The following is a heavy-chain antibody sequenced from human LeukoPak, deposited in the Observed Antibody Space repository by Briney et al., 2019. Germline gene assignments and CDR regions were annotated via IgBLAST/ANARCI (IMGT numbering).Heavy chain of an antibody. CDR3: AKVLSKIHIYGPFDH. CDR2: ISYDVSNK. Sequence: GRSLTLSCAASGFTFSSYAMHWVRQAQGKGLGWVAVISYDVSNKYYADSVKGRFTISRDNSKNTLYLQMNRLRGEDTAVYSCAKVLSKIHIYGPFDHWGQGSLVTVSS. V-gene: IGHV3-30-3*01. D-gene: IGHD5-18*01. J-gene: IGHJ4*02. CDR1: GFTFSSYA.